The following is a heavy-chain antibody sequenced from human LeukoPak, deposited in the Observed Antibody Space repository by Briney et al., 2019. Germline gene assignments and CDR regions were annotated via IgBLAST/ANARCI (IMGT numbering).Heavy chain of an antibody. D-gene: IGHD6-13*01. V-gene: IGHV4-34*01. CDR1: GGSFSGYY. J-gene: IGHJ5*02. CDR3: ARGRYSSSWYKFWFDP. CDR2: INHSGST. Sequence: SETLSLTCAVYGGSFSGYYWSWIRQPPGKGLEWIGEINHSGSTNYNPSLKSRVTISVDTSKNQFSLKLSSVTAADTAVYYRARGRYSSSWYKFWFDPWGQGTLVTVSS.